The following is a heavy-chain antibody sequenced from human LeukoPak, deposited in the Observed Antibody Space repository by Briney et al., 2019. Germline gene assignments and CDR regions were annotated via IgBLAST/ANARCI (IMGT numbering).Heavy chain of an antibody. CDR2: MYSGGNT. CDR3: TRWNGGDWYFDL. V-gene: IGHV3-53*01. CDR1: GFTFSSYW. J-gene: IGHJ2*01. Sequence: GGSLRLSCAASGFTFSSYWMSWVRQAPGKGLEWVSVMYSGGNTYYAELVKGRFTISRDHSRNTLFLQMNNLRGEDTAVYYCTRWNGGDWYFDLWGRGTLVTVSS. D-gene: IGHD1-1*01.